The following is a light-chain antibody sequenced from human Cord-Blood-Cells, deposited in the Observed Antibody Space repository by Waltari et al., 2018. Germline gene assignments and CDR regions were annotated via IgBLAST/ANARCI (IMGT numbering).Light chain of an antibody. Sequence: SALPPPRSVSGSPGQSVTISRTATSTDVGGYHYVSWYQQHPGKAPKLMIYDVSKRPSGVPDRFSGSKSGNTASLTISGLQAEDEADYYCCSYAGSYTYVFGTGTKVTVL. J-gene: IGLJ1*01. V-gene: IGLV2-11*01. CDR3: CSYAGSYTYV. CDR1: STDVGGYHY. CDR2: DVS.